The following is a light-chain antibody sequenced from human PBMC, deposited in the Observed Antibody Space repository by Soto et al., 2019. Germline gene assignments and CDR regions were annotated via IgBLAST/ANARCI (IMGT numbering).Light chain of an antibody. CDR2: GAS. J-gene: IGKJ1*01. Sequence: EIVLTQSPGTLSLSPGERATLSCRASQSVSSSYLAWYQHKPGQAPRLLIYGASSRAPGIPDRFSGSASGTDFTLTISRLEPEDFAVYYCLHYGSSSWTFGQGNKV. V-gene: IGKV3-20*01. CDR3: LHYGSSSWT. CDR1: QSVSSSY.